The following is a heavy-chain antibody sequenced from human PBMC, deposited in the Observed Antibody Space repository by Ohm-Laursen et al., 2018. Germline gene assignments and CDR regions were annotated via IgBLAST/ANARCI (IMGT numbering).Heavy chain of an antibody. CDR3: ARDQWLVTYYYYGMDV. D-gene: IGHD6-19*01. CDR1: GYTFTGYY. V-gene: IGHV1-2*02. J-gene: IGHJ6*02. CDR2: INPNSGGT. Sequence: SVKVSCKASGYTFTGYYMHWVRQAPGQGLEWMGWINPNSGGTNYAQKFQGRVTTTRDTPISTAYMELSRLRSDDTAVYYCARDQWLVTYYYYGMDVWGQGTTVTVSS.